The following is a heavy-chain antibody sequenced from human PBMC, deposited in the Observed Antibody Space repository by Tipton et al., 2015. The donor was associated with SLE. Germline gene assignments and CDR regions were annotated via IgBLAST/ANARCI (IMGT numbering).Heavy chain of an antibody. D-gene: IGHD7-27*01. CDR3: ARLTPWGYDY. Sequence: TLSLTCAVYGGSFSDYFWTWIRQPPGKGLMLIGSISYSGATSYNPSLKSRVTISVDTSKNQFSLSLISVTAADTAVYYCARLTPWGYDYWGPGMLVTVSS. J-gene: IGHJ4*02. CDR2: ISYSGAT. V-gene: IGHV4-34*01. CDR1: GGSFSDYF.